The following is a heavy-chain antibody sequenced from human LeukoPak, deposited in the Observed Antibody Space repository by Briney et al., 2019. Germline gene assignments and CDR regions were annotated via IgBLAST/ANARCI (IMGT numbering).Heavy chain of an antibody. CDR1: GFTFSSYS. V-gene: IGHV3-21*06. CDR3: ARLPTAIPDPFDI. D-gene: IGHD2-21*02. Sequence: PRGAPRLSCAAPGFTFSSYSMNWVPQAPGEGPEWASSIISKRNYIYYADSVKGRFNRPRDNSKNTLYLQTNSLRDEDTALYYWARLPTAIPDPFDIWGESTMVTVSS. CDR2: IISKRNYI. J-gene: IGHJ3*02.